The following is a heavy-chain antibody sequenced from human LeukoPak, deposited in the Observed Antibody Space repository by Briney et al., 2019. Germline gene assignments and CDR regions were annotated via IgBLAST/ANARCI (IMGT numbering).Heavy chain of an antibody. CDR2: ISSSSSYI. CDR3: AKSGSSVFWS. Sequence: GGSLRLSCAASGFIFSNYNMIWVRQAPGKGLEWVSSISSSSSYIYYADSVKGRFTISRDNAKNSLYLQLNSLRAEDTAVYYCAKSGSSVFWSWGQGTLVTVSS. D-gene: IGHD3-3*02. V-gene: IGHV3-21*01. J-gene: IGHJ5*02. CDR1: GFIFSNYN.